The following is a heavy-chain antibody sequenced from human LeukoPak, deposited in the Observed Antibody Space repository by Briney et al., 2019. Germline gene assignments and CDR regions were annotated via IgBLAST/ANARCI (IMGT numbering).Heavy chain of an antibody. J-gene: IGHJ4*02. V-gene: IGHV3-23*01. Sequence: PGGSLRLSCAASGFTFSSYAMSWVRQAPGKGLEWVSGISDSGDSTYYADSVKGRFTISRDNSKNTLFLQMNGLRAEDTAVYYCAKYQGGWDYFDNWGQGTLVTVS. D-gene: IGHD6-19*01. CDR1: GFTFSSYA. CDR2: ISDSGDST. CDR3: AKYQGGWDYFDN.